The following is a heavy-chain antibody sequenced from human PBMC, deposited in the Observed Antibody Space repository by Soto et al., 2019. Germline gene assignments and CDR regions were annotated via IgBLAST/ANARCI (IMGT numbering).Heavy chain of an antibody. V-gene: IGHV4-34*01. J-gene: IGHJ5*02. CDR2: INHSGRT. CDR1: GGSFSGYY. Sequence: SETLSLTCAVYGGSFSGYYWSWIRQPRGNGLEGIGEINHSGRTNNNPSLKSQVTISVDTSKNQFSLKLSFVTAADTAVYYCARCTIFGVVNSLTDSFDPWGQGTLVTVSS. CDR3: ARCTIFGVVNSLTDSFDP. D-gene: IGHD3-3*01.